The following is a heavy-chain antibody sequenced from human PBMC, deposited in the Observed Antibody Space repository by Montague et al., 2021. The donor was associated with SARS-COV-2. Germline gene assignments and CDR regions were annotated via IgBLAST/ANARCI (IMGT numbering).Heavy chain of an antibody. V-gene: IGHV3-48*02. D-gene: IGHD5-24*01. Sequence: TIYYADSVKGRFTISRDNAKNSLYLQMNSLRDEDTAVYYCARDRWDRNGMGVWGQGTTVIVAS. CDR2: TI. CDR3: ARDRWDRNGMGV. J-gene: IGHJ6*02.